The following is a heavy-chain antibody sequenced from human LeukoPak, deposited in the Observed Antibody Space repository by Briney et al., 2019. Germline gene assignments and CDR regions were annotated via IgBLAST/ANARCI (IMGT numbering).Heavy chain of an antibody. Sequence: SDTLSLTCTVSGGSISSGSYYWSWIRQPAGKGLEWIGRIYTSGSTNYNPSLKSRVTISVDTSKNQFSLKLSSVTAADTAVYYCARGDGDPYSFDYWGRGTLVTVSS. J-gene: IGHJ4*02. CDR3: ARGDGDPYSFDY. D-gene: IGHD4-17*01. CDR2: IYTSGST. CDR1: GGSISSGSYY. V-gene: IGHV4-61*02.